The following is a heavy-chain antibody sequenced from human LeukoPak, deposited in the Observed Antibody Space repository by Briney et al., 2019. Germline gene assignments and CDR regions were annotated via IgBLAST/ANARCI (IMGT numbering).Heavy chain of an antibody. CDR1: GFTVSSNY. V-gene: IGHV3-53*01. Sequence: GGSRRLSCAASGFTVSSNYMSWFRQAPGKGLEWVSVIYSGGSTYYADSVKGRFTISRDNSKNTLYLQMNSLRAEDTAVYYCAARGGPTKYYFDYWGQGTLVTVSS. J-gene: IGHJ4*02. CDR2: IYSGGST. CDR3: AARGGPTKYYFDY. D-gene: IGHD3-16*01.